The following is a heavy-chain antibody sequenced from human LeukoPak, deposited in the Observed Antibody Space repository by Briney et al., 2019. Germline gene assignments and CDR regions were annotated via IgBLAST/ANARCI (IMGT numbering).Heavy chain of an antibody. J-gene: IGHJ6*02. D-gene: IGHD2-2*01. CDR3: ARDISYCSSTSCYFRYGMDV. CDR2: INPNSGGT. CDR1: GYTFNDFY. V-gene: IGHV1-2*02. Sequence: GASVKVSCKASGYTFNDFYFHWVRQAPGQGLEWMGWINPNSGGTNYAQKFQGRVTMTRDTSISTAYMELSRLRSDDTAVYYCARDISYCSSTSCYFRYGMDVWGQGTTVTVSS.